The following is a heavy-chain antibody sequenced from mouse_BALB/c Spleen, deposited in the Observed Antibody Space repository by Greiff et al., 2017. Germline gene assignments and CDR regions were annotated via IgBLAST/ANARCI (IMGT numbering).Heavy chain of an antibody. Sequence: VKVEESGPGLVAPSQSLSITCTVSGFSLTSYGVHWVRQPPGKGLEWLGVIWAGGSTNYNSALMSRLSISKDNSKSQVFLKMNSLQTDDTAMYYCARDQLGLRPWFAYWGQGTLVTVSA. CDR2: IWAGGST. CDR3: ARDQLGLRPWFAY. D-gene: IGHD3-1*01. CDR1: GFSLTSYG. V-gene: IGHV2-9*02. J-gene: IGHJ3*01.